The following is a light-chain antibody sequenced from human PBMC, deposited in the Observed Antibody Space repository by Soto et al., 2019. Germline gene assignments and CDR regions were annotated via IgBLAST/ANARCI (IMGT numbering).Light chain of an antibody. CDR1: SSDIGYYNY. CDR3: SSYTATSTL. J-gene: IGLJ2*01. CDR2: DVS. Sequence: QSVLTQPASVSGSPGQSITISCTGTSSDIGYYNYVSWYQQHPGKAPKLMIYDVSSRPSGVSDRFSGSRSGNTASLTISGLQSEDEADYYCSSYTATSTLFGGGTKLTVL. V-gene: IGLV2-14*01.